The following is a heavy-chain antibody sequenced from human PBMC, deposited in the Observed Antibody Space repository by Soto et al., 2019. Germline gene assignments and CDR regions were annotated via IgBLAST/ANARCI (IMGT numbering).Heavy chain of an antibody. D-gene: IGHD6-6*01. J-gene: IGHJ6*02. V-gene: IGHV3-30*03. CDR1: GFTFSTYG. CDR2: ISKNGINK. Sequence: QVQLVESGGGVVQPGRSLRLSCAASGFTFSTYGMHWVRQAPGKGLEWLAVISKNGINKYYADSVKGRFTISRDNSKDKTFLEMNRLRGEDTAISSCARVIRADSTSSNFYYYSGLDVWGHGTTVTVSS. CDR3: ARVIRADSTSSNFYYYSGLDV.